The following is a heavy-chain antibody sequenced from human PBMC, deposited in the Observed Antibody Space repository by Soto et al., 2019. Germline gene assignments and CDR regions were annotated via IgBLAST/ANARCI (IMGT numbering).Heavy chain of an antibody. CDR2: MSHSGGT. V-gene: IGHV4-34*01. D-gene: IGHD1-1*01. Sequence: QVQLQQWGAGLLKPSETLSLTCAVYGGFVSSGSYYWSWIRQPPGKGLEWIGEMSHSGGTHFNPSLKRRVTISVVTSKHQFSLKISSVTAADTALYYCARVERGTATTVVDAFDIWGPGTMVSVSS. CDR1: GGFVSSGSYY. J-gene: IGHJ3*02. CDR3: ARVERGTATTVVDAFDI.